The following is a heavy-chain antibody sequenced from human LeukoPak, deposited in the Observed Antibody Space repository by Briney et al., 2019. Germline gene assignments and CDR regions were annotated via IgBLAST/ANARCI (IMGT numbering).Heavy chain of an antibody. D-gene: IGHD1-26*01. J-gene: IGHJ4*02. CDR3: ARVSSGSHFDY. V-gene: IGHV1-2*02. CDR1: GYTFTGYY. CDR2: INPNSGAT. Sequence: GASVKASCKASGYTFTGYYMHWVRQAPGRGLEWMGWINPNSGATKYAQKFQGRVTMTRDTSISTAYMELSRLRSDDTAVYYCARVSSGSHFDYWGQGTLVTVSS.